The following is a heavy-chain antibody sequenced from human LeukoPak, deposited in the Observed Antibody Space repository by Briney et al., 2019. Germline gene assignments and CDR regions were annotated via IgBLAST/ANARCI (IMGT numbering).Heavy chain of an antibody. Sequence: SETLSLTCTVSGVSISSSSYHWAWLRQPPGKWLEWIGSIYDSGSTYYSPSLKSRVTISVDTSKNQFSLKLNSVTAADTAVYYCARAPEIDSSGRSHSDGFDIWGQGTMVTVSS. CDR1: GVSISSSSYH. CDR3: ARAPEIDSSGRSHSDGFDI. CDR2: IYDSGST. J-gene: IGHJ3*02. V-gene: IGHV4-39*07. D-gene: IGHD3-22*01.